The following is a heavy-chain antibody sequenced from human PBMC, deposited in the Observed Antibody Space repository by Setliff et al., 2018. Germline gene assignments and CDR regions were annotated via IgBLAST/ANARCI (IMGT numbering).Heavy chain of an antibody. V-gene: IGHV3-74*01. CDR3: ASHSSGWYVDY. D-gene: IGHD6-19*01. CDR2: VNSDGSST. Sequence: GGSLRLSCAASGFTFVNYWMHWVRQAPGKGLVWVSRVNSDGSSTIYADSVKGRFTISRDNAENTLYLQMNSLRAEDTALYYCASHSSGWYVDYWGQGTLVTVSS. J-gene: IGHJ4*02. CDR1: GFTFVNYW.